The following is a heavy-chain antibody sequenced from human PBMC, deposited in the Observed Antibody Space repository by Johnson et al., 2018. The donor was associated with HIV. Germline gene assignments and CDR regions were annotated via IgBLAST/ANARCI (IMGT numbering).Heavy chain of an antibody. CDR2: LKRRADGGTT. CDR3: TTEGDAFDI. J-gene: IGHJ3*02. Sequence: VQLVESGGGLVKPGGSLRLSCAASGFPFSNAWMNWVRQAPGKGLEWVGRLKRRADGGTTDYAVSVKDRFTILRDDSKNTLYLQMSSLRTEDAGVYYCTTEGDAFDIWGQGTMVTVSS. V-gene: IGHV3-15*01. CDR1: GFPFSNAW.